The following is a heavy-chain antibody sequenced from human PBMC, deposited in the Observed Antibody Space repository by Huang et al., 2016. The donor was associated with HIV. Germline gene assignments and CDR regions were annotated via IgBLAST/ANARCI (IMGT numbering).Heavy chain of an antibody. CDR2: IKQDETEK. V-gene: IGHV3-7*01. CDR1: TFTFGASW. CDR3: ATKTAGMDI. Sequence: VESGGRSVQPGGSIRLSCVGSTFTFGASWMSWVRQAPGKGLEWVANIKQDETEKYYVDAVKGRFNISRDNAKKVLFLEMDALRVEDTAIYFCATKTAGMDIWGQGTTVIVSS. J-gene: IGHJ6*02.